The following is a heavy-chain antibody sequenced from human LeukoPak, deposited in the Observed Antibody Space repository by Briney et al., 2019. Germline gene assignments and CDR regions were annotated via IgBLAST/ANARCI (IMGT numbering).Heavy chain of an antibody. Sequence: PGGSLTLSCAASGFTFSSCSMNRVRQAPGKGLEWVSSISSSSSYIYYADSVKGRFTISRDSAKNSLYLQMNSLRAEDTAVYYCARLGSSWQLDYWGQGTLVTVSS. CDR2: ISSSSSYI. D-gene: IGHD6-13*01. J-gene: IGHJ4*02. V-gene: IGHV3-21*01. CDR1: GFTFSSCS. CDR3: ARLGSSWQLDY.